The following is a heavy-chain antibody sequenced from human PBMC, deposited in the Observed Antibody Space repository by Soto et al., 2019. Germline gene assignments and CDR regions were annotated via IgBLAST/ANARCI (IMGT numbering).Heavy chain of an antibody. CDR3: AGEGYGDYEVY. Sequence: QVQLVQSGAEVKKPGSSVKVSCKASGGTFSSYTISWVRQALGQGLEWMGRIIPILGIANYAQKFQGRVTITADTSTSTAYMELSSLRSEDTAVYYCAGEGYGDYEVYWGQGTLVTVSS. CDR1: GGTFSSYT. J-gene: IGHJ4*02. V-gene: IGHV1-69*02. D-gene: IGHD4-17*01. CDR2: IIPILGIA.